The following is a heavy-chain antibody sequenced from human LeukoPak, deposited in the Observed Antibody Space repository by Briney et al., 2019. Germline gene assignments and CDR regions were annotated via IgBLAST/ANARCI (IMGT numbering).Heavy chain of an antibody. D-gene: IGHD3-22*01. CDR2: IKQDASET. V-gene: IGHV3-7*01. J-gene: IGHJ3*02. CDR1: GFIIFKSW. Sequence: GGSLRLSCAASGFIIFKSWMTWVRQAPGKGLEWVAIIKQDASETYYLDSVKGRFTISRDNAKNSIYLHMTRLRVEDTAVYYCARVAGEASGYLPFDIWGQGTMVTASS. CDR3: ARVAGEASGYLPFDI.